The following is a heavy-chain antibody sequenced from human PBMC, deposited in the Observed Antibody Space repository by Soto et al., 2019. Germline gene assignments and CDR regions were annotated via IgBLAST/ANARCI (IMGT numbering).Heavy chain of an antibody. CDR1: GGSISSYY. D-gene: IGHD3-16*01. CDR2: IYYSGST. J-gene: IGHJ4*02. V-gene: IGHV4-59*01. CDR3: ARDHRGGVDY. Sequence: SETLSLTCTVSGGSISSYYWSWIRQPPGKGLEWIGYIYYSGSTNYNPSLKSRVTISVDTSKNQFSLKLSSATAADTAVYYCARDHRGGVDYWGQGTLVTVSS.